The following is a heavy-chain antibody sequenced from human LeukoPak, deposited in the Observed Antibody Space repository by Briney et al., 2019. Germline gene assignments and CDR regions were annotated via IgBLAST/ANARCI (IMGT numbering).Heavy chain of an antibody. Sequence: GGSLRLSCAASGFTFSSYAMSWVRQAPGKGLEWVSAISGSGGSTYYADSVKGRFTISRDNSKNTLYLQMSSLRAEDTAIYYCAKDRWSSGWSIADDYWGQGTLVTVSS. CDR2: ISGSGGST. D-gene: IGHD6-19*01. CDR1: GFTFSSYA. J-gene: IGHJ4*02. V-gene: IGHV3-23*01. CDR3: AKDRWSSGWSIADDY.